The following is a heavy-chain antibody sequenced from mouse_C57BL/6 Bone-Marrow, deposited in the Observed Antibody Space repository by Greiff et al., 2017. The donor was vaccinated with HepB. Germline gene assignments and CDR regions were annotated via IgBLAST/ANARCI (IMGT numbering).Heavy chain of an antibody. D-gene: IGHD1-1*01. CDR1: GYTFTSYW. CDR2: IDPSDSYT. CDR3: ARGTTGNFDY. Sequence: VQLQQPGAELVRPGPSVKLSCKASGYTFTSYWMHWVKQRPGQGLEWIGVIDPSDSYTNYNQKFKGKATLTVDTSSSTAYMQLSSLTSEDSAVYYCARGTTGNFDYWGQGTTLTVSS. V-gene: IGHV1-59*01. J-gene: IGHJ2*01.